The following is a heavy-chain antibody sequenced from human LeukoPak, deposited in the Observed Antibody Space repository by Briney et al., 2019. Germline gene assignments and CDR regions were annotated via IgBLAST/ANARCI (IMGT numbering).Heavy chain of an antibody. D-gene: IGHD3-3*02. J-gene: IGHJ6*03. CDR3: ATPHFVTYYYYMDV. CDR2: INHSGST. CDR1: GGSFSGYY. V-gene: IGHV4-34*01. Sequence: SETLSLTCAVYGGSFSGYYWSWIRQPPGKGLEWIGEINHSGSTNYNPSLKSRVTISVDTSKNQFSLKLSSVTAADTAVYYCATPHFVTYYYYMDVWGKGTTVTVSS.